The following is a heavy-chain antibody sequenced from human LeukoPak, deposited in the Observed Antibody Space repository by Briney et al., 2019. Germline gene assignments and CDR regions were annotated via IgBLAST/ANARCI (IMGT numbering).Heavy chain of an antibody. V-gene: IGHV4-39*01. J-gene: IGHJ4*02. CDR3: ARQMSDVRLGELSLSPDY. CDR1: GGSISSSSYY. Sequence: PSETLSLTCTVSGGSISSSSYYWGWIRQPPGKGLEWIGSIYYSGSTYYNPSLKSRVTISVDTSKNQFSLKLSSVTAADTAVYYCARQMSDVRLGELSLSPDYWGQGTLVTVSS. CDR2: IYYSGST. D-gene: IGHD3-16*02.